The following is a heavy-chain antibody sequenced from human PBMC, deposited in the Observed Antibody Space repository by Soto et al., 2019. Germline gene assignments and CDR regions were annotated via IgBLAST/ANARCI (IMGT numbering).Heavy chain of an antibody. V-gene: IGHV1-18*01. CDR2: ISANNGNT. D-gene: IGHD3-3*01. Sequence: ASVKVSCKASGGTFSSYAISWVRQAPGQGLEWMGWISANNGNTNYAQKLQGRVTMTTDTSTSTAYMELRSLRSDDTAVYYCARGEWPRWYFDYWGQGTLVTVSS. CDR3: ARGEWPRWYFDY. J-gene: IGHJ4*02. CDR1: GGTFSSYA.